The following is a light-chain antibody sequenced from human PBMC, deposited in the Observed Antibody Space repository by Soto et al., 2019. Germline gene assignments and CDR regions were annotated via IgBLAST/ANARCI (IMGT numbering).Light chain of an antibody. CDR2: GAS. J-gene: IGKJ1*01. CDR1: QSVSSSY. V-gene: IGKV3-20*01. CDR3: QQYGRSPRT. Sequence: EIVLTQSPGTLSLSPGERATLSCRASQSVSSSYLAWYQQKPGQAPRLLIYGASSRATGIADRFSGSGSGTDFTLTISRVQHEDFAVYYCQQYGRSPRTFGQGTQVEIK.